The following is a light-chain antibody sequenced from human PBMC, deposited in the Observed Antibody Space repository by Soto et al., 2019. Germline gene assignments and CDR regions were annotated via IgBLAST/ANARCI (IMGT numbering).Light chain of an antibody. V-gene: IGLV2-14*03. CDR2: DVS. Sequence: QSVLTQPASVSGSPGQSITIPCTGTSNDIGGYNYVSWYQQHPGKVPKLIIFDVSYRPSGISDRLSGSKSGNTASLTISGLQPEDEADYYCSSYGASSTLFGGGTKLTVL. J-gene: IGLJ2*01. CDR1: SNDIGGYNY. CDR3: SSYGASSTL.